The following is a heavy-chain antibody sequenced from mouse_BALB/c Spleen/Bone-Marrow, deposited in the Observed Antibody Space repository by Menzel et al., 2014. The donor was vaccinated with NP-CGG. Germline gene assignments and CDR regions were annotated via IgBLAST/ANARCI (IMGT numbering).Heavy chain of an antibody. CDR2: INPSNGRS. J-gene: IGHJ1*01. CDR1: GYTFTSYW. Sequence: VHLVESGAELVKPGASVKLSCKASGYTFTSYWMHWVKRRPGQGLEWIGEINPSNGRSNYSEKFKSKATLTVDKSSSTTYMQLSSLTSEDSAVYSCARYNAYDWYFDVWGAGTTVTVYS. CDR3: ARYNAYDWYFDV. D-gene: IGHD2-2*01. V-gene: IGHV1S81*02.